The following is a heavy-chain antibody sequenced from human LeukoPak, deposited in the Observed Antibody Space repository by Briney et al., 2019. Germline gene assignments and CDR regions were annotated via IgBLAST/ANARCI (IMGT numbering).Heavy chain of an antibody. D-gene: IGHD6-6*01. CDR2: INHSGST. CDR3: ARCWGSIEGSSSGNVDY. V-gene: IGHV4-34*01. Sequence: PSETLSLTCAVYGGSFGGYYWSWIRQPPGKGLEWLGEINHSGSTNYNPSLKSRVTISVDTSKNQFSLKLSSVTAADTAVYYCARCWGSIEGSSSGNVDYWGQGTLVTVSS. J-gene: IGHJ4*02. CDR1: GGSFGGYY.